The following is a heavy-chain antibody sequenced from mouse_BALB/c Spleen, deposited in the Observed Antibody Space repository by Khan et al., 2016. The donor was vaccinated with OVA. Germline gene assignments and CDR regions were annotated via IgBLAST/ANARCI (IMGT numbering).Heavy chain of an antibody. CDR3: AGGYTYVDYAMDY. D-gene: IGHD2-14*01. V-gene: IGHV1-63*02. J-gene: IGHJ4*01. CDR2: IYPGGSYT. CDR1: GYTFTNFW. Sequence: VQLQESGAELVRPGTSVKMSCKAVGYTFTNFWIGWVKQRPGHGLEWVGDIYPGGSYTNYNEKFKGKATLTADTSSSTAYMQLSSLTSEDSAIYYCAGGYTYVDYAMDYWGQGTSVTVSS.